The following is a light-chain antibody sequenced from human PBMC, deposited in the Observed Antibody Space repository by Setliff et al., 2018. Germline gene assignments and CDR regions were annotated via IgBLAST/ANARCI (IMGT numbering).Light chain of an antibody. CDR1: CSNIGSNT. V-gene: IGLV1-44*01. J-gene: IGLJ2*01. CDR3: AAWDDSLNGPV. Sequence: QSVLSQPPSASGTPGQRVTISCSGSCSNIGSNTVNWYQQLPGTAPKLLIYRNNQRPSGVPDRFSGSKSGTSASLAISGLQSEDEADYYCAAWDDSLNGPVFGGGTQLTVL. CDR2: RNN.